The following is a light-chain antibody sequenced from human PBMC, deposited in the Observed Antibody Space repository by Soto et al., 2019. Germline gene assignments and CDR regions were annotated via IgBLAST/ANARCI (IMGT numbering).Light chain of an antibody. V-gene: IGLV1-47*01. Sequence: QSVLTQPPSASGTPGQRVTISCSGSSSNIGSDFVYWYQQLPGTAPKLLIYHNYQRPSGVPDRFSGSKSGTSASLAISDLXSEDEGDYYCSAWDDSLKGYVFGAGTKLTVL. CDR3: SAWDDSLKGYV. CDR2: HNY. CDR1: SSNIGSDF. J-gene: IGLJ1*01.